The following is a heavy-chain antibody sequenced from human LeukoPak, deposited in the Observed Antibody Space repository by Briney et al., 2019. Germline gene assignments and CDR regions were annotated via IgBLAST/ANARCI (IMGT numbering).Heavy chain of an antibody. D-gene: IGHD3-10*02. V-gene: IGHV4-38-2*02. CDR3: AREDVLTYFDY. J-gene: IGHJ4*02. CDR1: GYSISSGYY. Sequence: SETLSLTCTVSGYSISSGYYWGWIRQPPGKGLEWIGSIYHSGSTYYNPSLKSRVTISVDTSKNQFSLKLSSVTAADTAVYYCAREDVLTYFDYWGQGTLVTVSS. CDR2: IYHSGST.